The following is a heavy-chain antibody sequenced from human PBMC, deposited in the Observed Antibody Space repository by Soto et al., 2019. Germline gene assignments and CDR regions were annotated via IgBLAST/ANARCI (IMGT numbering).Heavy chain of an antibody. J-gene: IGHJ3*02. D-gene: IGHD6-19*01. V-gene: IGHV1-2*04. CDR3: ARRAVAGTGGAFDI. Sequence: QVQLVQSGAEVKKPGASVKVSCKASGYTFTGYYMHWVRQAPGQGLEWMGWINPNSGGTNYAQKFQGWVTMTRDTXASTASRELSRLRSDDTAVYYCARRAVAGTGGAFDIWGQGTMVTVSS. CDR2: INPNSGGT. CDR1: GYTFTGYY.